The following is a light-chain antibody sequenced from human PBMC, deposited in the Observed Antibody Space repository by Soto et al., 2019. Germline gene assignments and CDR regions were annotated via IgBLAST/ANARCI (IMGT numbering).Light chain of an antibody. CDR1: SSDVGVYNY. CDR2: DVS. V-gene: IGLV2-14*01. Sequence: QSALTQPASVSGSPGQSITISCTGTSSDVGVYNYVSWYQQHPGKAPKLMIYDVSNPPSGVSNRFSGAKSGNTASLTISGLQAEDEADYYCGSYTSSSTVVFGGGTQPAAL. CDR3: GSYTSSSTVV. J-gene: IGLJ2*01.